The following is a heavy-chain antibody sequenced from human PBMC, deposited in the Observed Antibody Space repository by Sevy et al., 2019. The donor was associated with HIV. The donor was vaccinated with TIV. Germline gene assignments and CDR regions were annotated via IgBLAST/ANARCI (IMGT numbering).Heavy chain of an antibody. V-gene: IGHV3-53*01. CDR3: ARAEGSGSYYYYYYGMDV. Sequence: GGSLRLSCAASGFTVSSNYMSWVRQAPGKGLEWVSVIYSGGSTYYADSVKGRFTISRDNSKNTLYLQMNSLGAEDTAVYYCARAEGSGSYYYYYYGMDVWGQGTTVTVSS. J-gene: IGHJ6*02. D-gene: IGHD3-10*01. CDR1: GFTVSSNY. CDR2: IYSGGST.